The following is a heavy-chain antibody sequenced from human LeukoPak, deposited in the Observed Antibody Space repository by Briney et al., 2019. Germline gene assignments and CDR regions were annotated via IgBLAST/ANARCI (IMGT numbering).Heavy chain of an antibody. CDR3: ARTRASSWFRNAEYFQH. V-gene: IGHV3-23*01. J-gene: IGHJ1*01. CDR2: ISGSGGST. D-gene: IGHD6-13*01. Sequence: PGGSLRLSCAASGFTFSSYAMSWVRRAPGKGLEWVSAISGSGGSTYYADSVKGRFTISRDNSKNTLYLQMNSLRAEDTAVYYCARTRASSWFRNAEYFQHWGQGTLVTVSS. CDR1: GFTFSSYA.